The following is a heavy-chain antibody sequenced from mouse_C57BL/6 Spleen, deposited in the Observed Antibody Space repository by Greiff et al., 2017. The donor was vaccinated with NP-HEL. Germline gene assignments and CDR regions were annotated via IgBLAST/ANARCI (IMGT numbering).Heavy chain of an antibody. D-gene: IGHD2-4*01. J-gene: IGHJ4*01. V-gene: IGHV1-64*01. Sequence: QVQLQQPGAELVKPGASVKLSCKASGYTFTSYWMHWVKQRPGQGLEWIGMIHPNSGSTNYNEKFKSKATLTVDKSSSTAYMQLSSLTSEDSAVYYCARGYDYPYYYAMDDWGQGTSVTVSS. CDR1: GYTFTSYW. CDR3: ARGYDYPYYYAMDD. CDR2: IHPNSGST.